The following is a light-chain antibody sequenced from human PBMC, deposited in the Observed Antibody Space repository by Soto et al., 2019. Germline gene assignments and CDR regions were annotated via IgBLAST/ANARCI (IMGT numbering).Light chain of an antibody. CDR2: GAF. CDR1: QSISSSY. J-gene: IGKJ4*01. Sequence: EIVLTQSPDTLSLSPGERATLSCRASQSISSSYLAWYQQKPGQAHKLLIYGAFTRATGIPDRFSGSGSGTDFTLTISRLEPEDFALYFCQQYAYLVTFGGGTKVEIK. CDR3: QQYAYLVT. V-gene: IGKV3-20*01.